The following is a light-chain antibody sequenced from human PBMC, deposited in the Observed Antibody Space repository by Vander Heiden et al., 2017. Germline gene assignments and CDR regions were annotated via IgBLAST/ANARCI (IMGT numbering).Light chain of an antibody. J-gene: IGKJ4*01. V-gene: IGKV1-9*01. Sequence: DIQLTQSPSFLSASVGDRVTITCRASQGISSYLDWYQQKPGKAPKLLIYAASTWQSGVPSRFSGRGSGTEFTLTSSSLQPEDIATYYWQQLTSCLLFGGGTKVEIK. CDR3: QQLTSCLL. CDR2: AAS. CDR1: QGISSY.